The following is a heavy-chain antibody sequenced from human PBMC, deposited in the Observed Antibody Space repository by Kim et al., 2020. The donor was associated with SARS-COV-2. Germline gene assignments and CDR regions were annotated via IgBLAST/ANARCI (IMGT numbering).Heavy chain of an antibody. CDR3: ATSYAFTARGSPDY. Sequence: ASVKVSCKVSGYTLTELSMHWVRQAPGKGLEWMGGFDPEDGETIYAQKFQGRVTNTEDTSTDTAYMELSSLRSEDTAVYYCATSYAFTARGSPDYWGQGTLVTVSS. V-gene: IGHV1-24*01. CDR2: FDPEDGET. CDR1: GYTLTELS. D-gene: IGHD2-2*01. J-gene: IGHJ4*02.